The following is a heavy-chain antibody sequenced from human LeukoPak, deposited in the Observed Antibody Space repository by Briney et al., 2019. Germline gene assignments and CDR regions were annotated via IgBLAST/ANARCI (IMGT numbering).Heavy chain of an antibody. CDR3: AKHSSSWHYFDY. CDR1: GFTFSTYG. D-gene: IGHD6-13*01. J-gene: IGHJ4*02. Sequence: GGSLRLSCAASGFTFSTYGMSWVRQAPGKGLEWVSAISGSGGGTYFADSVKGRFTISRDNSKNTLFLQMDSLRADDAAVYYCAKHSSSWHYFDYWGQGTLVTVSS. V-gene: IGHV3-23*01. CDR2: ISGSGGGT.